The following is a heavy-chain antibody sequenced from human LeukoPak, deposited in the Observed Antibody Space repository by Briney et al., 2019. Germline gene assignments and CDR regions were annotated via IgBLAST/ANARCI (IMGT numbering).Heavy chain of an antibody. Sequence: SETLSLTCTVSGGSISSSSYYWGWIRQPPGKGLEWIGTIYYSGSTYYNPSLKSRITISVDTSKNQFSLKLSSVTAADTAVYYCARQGSGNYLSPVNYWGQGTLVTVSS. D-gene: IGHD1-26*01. J-gene: IGHJ4*02. V-gene: IGHV4-39*01. CDR3: ARQGSGNYLSPVNY. CDR1: GGSISSSSYY. CDR2: IYYSGST.